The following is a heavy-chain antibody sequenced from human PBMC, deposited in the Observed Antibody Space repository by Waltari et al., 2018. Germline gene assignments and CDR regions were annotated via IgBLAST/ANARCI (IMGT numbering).Heavy chain of an antibody. CDR1: GYTFTSYA. D-gene: IGHD6-6*01. V-gene: IGHV1-3*01. CDR2: INAGNGNT. CDR3: ARDYSPQNIAARLRGSFYYYYYGMDV. Sequence: QVQLVQSGAEVKKPGASVKVSCKASGYTFTSYAMHWVRQAPGQRLEWMGWINAGNGNTKYSQKFQGRVTITRDTSASTAYMELSSLRSEDTAVYYCARDYSPQNIAARLRGSFYYYYYGMDVWGQGTTVTVSS. J-gene: IGHJ6*02.